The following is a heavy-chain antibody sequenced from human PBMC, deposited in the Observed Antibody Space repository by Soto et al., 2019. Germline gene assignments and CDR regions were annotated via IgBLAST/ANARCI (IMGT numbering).Heavy chain of an antibody. D-gene: IGHD3-22*01. CDR3: ARPIQYYFDTSAQSAWFDP. CDR2: IIPIFSTP. CDR1: GGTFGSYA. V-gene: IGHV1-69*13. J-gene: IGHJ5*02. Sequence: SVKVCCETSGGTFGSYAISWVRQAPGQGLEWMGGIIPIFSTPNYAQKFQGRVTITADESTSTAYMELSSLRSEDTAVYYCARPIQYYFDTSAQSAWFDPWGQGTLVTVSS.